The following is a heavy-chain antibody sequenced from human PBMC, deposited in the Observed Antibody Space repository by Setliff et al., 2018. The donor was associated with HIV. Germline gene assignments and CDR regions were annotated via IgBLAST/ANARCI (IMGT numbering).Heavy chain of an antibody. CDR1: GFAFSHFW. V-gene: IGHV3-7*01. Sequence: LRLSCEVFGFAFSHFWMSWVRQAPGKGLEWVANINQDGSEKNYVDSVEGRFTISRDNTKNALFLQMTSLTGDDTGTFYCVRDTVRTDGYKLDYWGQGTLVTVSS. CDR2: INQDGSEK. J-gene: IGHJ4*02. D-gene: IGHD5-12*01. CDR3: VRDTVRTDGYKLDY.